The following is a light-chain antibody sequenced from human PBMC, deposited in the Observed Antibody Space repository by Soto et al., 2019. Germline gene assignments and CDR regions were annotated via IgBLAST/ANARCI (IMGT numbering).Light chain of an antibody. J-gene: IGKJ2*01. CDR1: QYISNY. CDR3: QQSYSTPPT. V-gene: IGKV1-39*01. CDR2: TAS. Sequence: DIKMTQSPSSLSASVGDRVTITCRASQYISNYLNWYQQKSGTAPKLLIHTASTLHSGVPSRFSGHGSGPAFTLTISSVQPDDFAIYFCQQSYSTPPTFGQGTTLEIK.